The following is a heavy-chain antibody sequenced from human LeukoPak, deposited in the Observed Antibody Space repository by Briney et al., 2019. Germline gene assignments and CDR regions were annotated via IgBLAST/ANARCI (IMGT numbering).Heavy chain of an antibody. D-gene: IGHD3-22*01. CDR3: ARDSDSSGYYSP. J-gene: IGHJ4*02. V-gene: IGHV4-31*03. CDR2: IYYSGST. Sequence: SETLSLTCTVSGVSISSGGYYWSWIRQHPGKGLEWIGYIYYSGSTSYTPSLKSRVTISVDTSKNQFSLKLSSVTAADTAVYYCARDSDSSGYYSPWGQGTLVTVSS. CDR1: GVSISSGGYY.